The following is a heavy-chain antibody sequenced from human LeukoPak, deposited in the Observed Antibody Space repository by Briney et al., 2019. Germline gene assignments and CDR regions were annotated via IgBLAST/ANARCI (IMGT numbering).Heavy chain of an antibody. D-gene: IGHD2-15*01. J-gene: IGHJ5*02. Sequence: PGGSLRLSCAASGFAFSSNWMSWVRQAPGKGLEWVTNIKEDGSEKYYVDSVKGRFTISRDNAKNSLYLQMNNLRAEDTAVYYCVSYRIGYCSGDTCYADWFDPWGQGTLVTVS. CDR2: IKEDGSEK. V-gene: IGHV3-7*01. CDR1: GFAFSSNW. CDR3: VSYRIGYCSGDTCYADWFDP.